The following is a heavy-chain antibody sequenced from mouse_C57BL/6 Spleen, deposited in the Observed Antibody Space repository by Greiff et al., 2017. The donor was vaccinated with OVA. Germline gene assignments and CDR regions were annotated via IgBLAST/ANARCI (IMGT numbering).Heavy chain of an antibody. CDR1: GYTFTSYW. D-gene: IGHD1-1*01. V-gene: IGHV1-50*01. J-gene: IGHJ2*01. CDR2: IDPSDSYT. CDR3: ARLDPSITIDY. Sequence: QVQLQQPGAELVKPGASVKLSCKASGYTFTSYWMQWVKQRPGQGLEWIGEIDPSDSYTNYNQKFKGKATLTVDTSSSTAYMQLSSLTSEDSAVYYCARLDPSITIDYWGQGTTLTVSS.